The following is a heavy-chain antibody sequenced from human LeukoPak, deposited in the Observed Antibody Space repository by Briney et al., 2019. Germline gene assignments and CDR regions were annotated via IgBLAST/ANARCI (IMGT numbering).Heavy chain of an antibody. Sequence: SETLSLTCAVYGGSFSGYYWSWIRQPPGKGLEWIGEINHSGSTNYNPSLKSRVTISVDTSKNQFSLKLSSVTAADAAVYYCARGPYYYDSSGYYYAPFGYWGQGTLVTVSS. CDR2: INHSGST. J-gene: IGHJ4*02. CDR3: ARGPYYYDSSGYYYAPFGY. CDR1: GGSFSGYY. D-gene: IGHD3-22*01. V-gene: IGHV4-34*01.